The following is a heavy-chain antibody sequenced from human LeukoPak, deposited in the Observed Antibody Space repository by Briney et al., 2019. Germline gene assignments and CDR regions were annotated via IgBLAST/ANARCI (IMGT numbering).Heavy chain of an antibody. CDR3: ARVIKGSGSYFYYYYYMDV. CDR2: IYYSGST. CDR1: GGSISSYY. J-gene: IGHJ6*03. Sequence: PSETLSLTCTVSGGSISSYYWSWIRQPPGKGLEWIGYIYYSGSTNYYPSLKSRVTISLDTSKNQFSLKLSSVTAADTAVYYCARVIKGSGSYFYYYYYMDVWGKGTTVTISS. D-gene: IGHD3-10*01. V-gene: IGHV4-59*01.